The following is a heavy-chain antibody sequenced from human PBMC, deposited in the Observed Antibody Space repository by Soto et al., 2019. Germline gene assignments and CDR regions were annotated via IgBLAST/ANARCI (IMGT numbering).Heavy chain of an antibody. CDR2: IYYSGSA. CDR3: AAGTMVRGVITHRFDY. Sequence: QVQLQESGPGLVKPSQTLSLTCTVSGGSISSGGYYWSWIRQHPGKGLEWIGYIYYSGSADYNPSLTIRITITVDTSKNKFSRKLSSVTAADTAVYYCAAGTMVRGVITHRFDYWGQGTLVTVSS. CDR1: GGSISSGGYY. V-gene: IGHV4-31*03. J-gene: IGHJ4*02. D-gene: IGHD3-10*01.